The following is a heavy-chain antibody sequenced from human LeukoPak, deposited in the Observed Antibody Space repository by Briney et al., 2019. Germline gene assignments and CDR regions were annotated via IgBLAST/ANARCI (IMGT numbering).Heavy chain of an antibody. Sequence: ASVKVSCKASGYTFTSYDINWVRQATGQGLEWMGWMIPNSGTTGYAQKFQGRVTMTRNNSISTAYMELSSLRSEDTAVYYCARGAPRYVWGSYPLGGYMDVWGKGTTVTISS. V-gene: IGHV1-8*01. D-gene: IGHD3-16*02. CDR3: ARGAPRYVWGSYPLGGYMDV. J-gene: IGHJ6*03. CDR2: MIPNSGTT. CDR1: GYTFTSYD.